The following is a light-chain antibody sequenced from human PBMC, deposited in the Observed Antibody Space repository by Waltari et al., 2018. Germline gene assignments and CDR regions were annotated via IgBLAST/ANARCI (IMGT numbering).Light chain of an antibody. CDR1: SNDVGAYNF. Sequence: SALPHPLSVSGSPGQPVTITCTGTSNDVGAYNFVSLYPPHPGKGPQLMIYDVSMRPSGVPDRFSGSKSGNTASLTISGLQAEDEADYYCCSYGGTDTLWVFGGGTKLTVL. J-gene: IGLJ3*02. CDR3: CSYGGTDTLWV. CDR2: DVS. V-gene: IGLV2-11*01.